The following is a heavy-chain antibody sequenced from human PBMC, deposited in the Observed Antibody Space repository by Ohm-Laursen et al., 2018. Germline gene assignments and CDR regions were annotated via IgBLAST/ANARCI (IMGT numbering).Heavy chain of an antibody. CDR3: ARDPIDNNGYNPDY. J-gene: IGHJ4*02. Sequence: GSLRLSCSASGFTFSSYAMSRVRQAPGKGLEWVANIKEDGSDKYYVESMQGRFTISRDNAKNSVYLQMNSLRAEDTAIYYCARDPIDNNGYNPDYWGQGTLVTVSS. CDR1: GFTFSSYA. CDR2: IKEDGSDK. D-gene: IGHD1-14*01. V-gene: IGHV3-7*01.